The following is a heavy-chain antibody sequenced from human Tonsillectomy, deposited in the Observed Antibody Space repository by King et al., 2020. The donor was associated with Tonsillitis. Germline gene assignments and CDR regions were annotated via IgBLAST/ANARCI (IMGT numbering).Heavy chain of an antibody. CDR3: AKRCSANSGAFDY. Sequence: VQLVESGGGLVQPGESLRLSCAASGFTFSSYAMSWVRQAPGKGLELVSGISNIDDITYYTDSVKGRFTISRDNSKNTLYLLMTSLRAEDTAIYYCAKRCSANSGAFDYWGQGGLVRVSS. J-gene: IGHJ4*02. CDR1: GFTFSSYA. CDR2: ISNIDDIT. D-gene: IGHD6-19*01. V-gene: IGHV3-23*04.